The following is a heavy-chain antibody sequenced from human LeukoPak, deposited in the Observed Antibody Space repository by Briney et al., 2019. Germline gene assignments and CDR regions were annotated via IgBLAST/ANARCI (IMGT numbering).Heavy chain of an antibody. Sequence: PGGSLRLSCADSAFTFSTNYMSWIRQAQGKGLEWVSYISSSSSYTNYADSGKGRFTISRDNAKNSLYLQMNSVRDEDTAVYYCARSPRVITFGGVIVHAFDIWGQGTMVTVSS. D-gene: IGHD3-16*02. CDR2: ISSSSSYT. CDR3: ARSPRVITFGGVIVHAFDI. V-gene: IGHV3-11*06. CDR1: AFTFSTNY. J-gene: IGHJ3*02.